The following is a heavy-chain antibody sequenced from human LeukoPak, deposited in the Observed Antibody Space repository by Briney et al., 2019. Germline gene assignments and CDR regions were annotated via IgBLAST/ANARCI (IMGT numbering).Heavy chain of an antibody. D-gene: IGHD2-2*01. V-gene: IGHV3-7*01. CDR2: IKEDGSEK. J-gene: IGHJ4*02. Sequence: GGSLRLSCAVSGFTFSTYWMSWVRQAPGKGLGWVANIKEDGSEKYYVDSVKGRFTISRDNAKNSLYLQMNSLRVEGTAVYYCARDSTSFKAPFDYWGQGTLVTVSS. CDR1: GFTFSTYW. CDR3: ARDSTSFKAPFDY.